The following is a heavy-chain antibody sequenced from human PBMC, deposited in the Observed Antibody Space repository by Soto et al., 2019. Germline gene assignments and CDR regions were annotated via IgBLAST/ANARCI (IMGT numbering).Heavy chain of an antibody. V-gene: IGHV1-69*13. CDR2: IIPIFGTA. CDR3: ARDLGFCISTSCHPVRYYYYGMDV. Sequence: SVKVSCKASGGTFSSYAISWVRQAPGQGLEWMGGIIPIFGTANYAQKFQGRVTITADESTSTAYMELSSLRSEDTAVYYCARDLGFCISTSCHPVRYYYYGMDVWGQGTTVTVSS. D-gene: IGHD2-2*01. J-gene: IGHJ6*02. CDR1: GGTFSSYA.